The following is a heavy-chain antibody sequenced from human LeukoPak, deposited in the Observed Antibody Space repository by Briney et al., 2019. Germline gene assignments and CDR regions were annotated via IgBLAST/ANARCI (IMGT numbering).Heavy chain of an antibody. V-gene: IGHV3-23*01. CDR1: GFTFSTYG. J-gene: IGHJ3*02. CDR3: AREYYYGSGSFYNVAFDI. Sequence: PGGSLRLSCAASGFTFSTYGMNWVRQAPGKGLEWVSGVSPSGDITYYADSVKGRFTISRDNSKNTLYLQMNSLRAEDTAVYYCAREYYYGSGSFYNVAFDIWGQGTMVTVSS. CDR2: VSPSGDIT. D-gene: IGHD3-10*01.